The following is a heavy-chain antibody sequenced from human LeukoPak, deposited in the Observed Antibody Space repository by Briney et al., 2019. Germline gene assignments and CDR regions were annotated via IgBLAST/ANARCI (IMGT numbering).Heavy chain of an antibody. CDR1: GFTFCNNA. V-gene: IGHV3-23*01. D-gene: IGHD2-15*01. CDR3: AKDRFCISDECHENFDY. J-gene: IGHJ4*02. Sequence: GGSLRLSCAPSGFTFCNNAMSWARQAPGKGLEWVSTISGSGGSTYYADFVKGRFTISRDNSKNTVYLQMSSLRAKDTAVYYCAKDRFCISDECHENFDYWGQGTLVTVSS. CDR2: ISGSGGST.